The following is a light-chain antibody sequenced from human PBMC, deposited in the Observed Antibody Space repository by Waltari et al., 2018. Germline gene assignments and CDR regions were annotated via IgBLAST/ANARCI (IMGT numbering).Light chain of an antibody. V-gene: IGLV2-23*02. Sequence: QSALTQPASVAGSPGQSITIPCTGTSSDIGRYSLVSWYQQQPGKAPKLIVYEVTRRPSGVSLRFSGSKSDNTASLTISGLQAEDEADYYCCSYGGVPSYVLFGGGTKLTVL. CDR3: CSYGGVPSYVL. CDR2: EVT. J-gene: IGLJ2*01. CDR1: SSDIGRYSL.